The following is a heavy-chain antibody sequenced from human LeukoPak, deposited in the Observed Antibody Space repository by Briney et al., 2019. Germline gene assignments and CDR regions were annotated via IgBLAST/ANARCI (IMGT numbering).Heavy chain of an antibody. V-gene: IGHV3-7*01. CDR1: GFTFSSYW. J-gene: IGHJ4*02. Sequence: PGGSLRLSCAASGFTFSSYWMSWVRQAPGKGLEWVANIKQDGSEKYYVDSVKGRFTISRDNAKNSLYLQMNSLRAEDTAVYYCARDAPSIAVAGTTLDYWGQGTLVTVSS. D-gene: IGHD6-19*01. CDR2: IKQDGSEK. CDR3: ARDAPSIAVAGTTLDY.